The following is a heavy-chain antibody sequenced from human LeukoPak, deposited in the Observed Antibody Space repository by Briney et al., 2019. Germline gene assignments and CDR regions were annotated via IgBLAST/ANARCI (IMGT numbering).Heavy chain of an antibody. Sequence: PSETLSLTCTVSGGSISSYYWSWIRQPPGKGLEWIGYIYYNGSTNYNPSLKSRVTISVDTSKNQFSLKLSSVTAADTAVYYCARDRGMVRGVIYYFDYWGQGTLVTVSS. D-gene: IGHD3-10*01. V-gene: IGHV4-59*01. J-gene: IGHJ4*02. CDR1: GGSISSYY. CDR3: ARDRGMVRGVIYYFDY. CDR2: IYYNGST.